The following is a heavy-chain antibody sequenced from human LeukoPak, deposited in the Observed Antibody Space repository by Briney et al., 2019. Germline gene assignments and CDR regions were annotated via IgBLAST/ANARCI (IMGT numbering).Heavy chain of an antibody. V-gene: IGHV4-34*01. Sequence: SETLSLTCAAYGGSLSDYYWSWIRQPPGKGLEWIGEINHSGSTNYNPSLESRVTISVDTSKNQFSLKMRSVTAADTAVYYCARPNPHGVLPSYYFDSWGQGTLVTVSP. CDR3: ARPNPHGVLPSYYFDS. J-gene: IGHJ4*02. CDR1: GGSLSDYY. CDR2: INHSGST.